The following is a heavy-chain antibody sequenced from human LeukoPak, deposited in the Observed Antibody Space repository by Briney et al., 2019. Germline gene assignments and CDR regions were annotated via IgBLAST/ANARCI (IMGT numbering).Heavy chain of an antibody. V-gene: IGHV5-51*01. Sequence: GESLQIYCQGSGYSFTSYWIGWVRQMPGKGLGWMGIIYPGDSDTRYSPSFQGQVTISADKSISTAYLQWSSLKASDTAMYYCATLGYSYGYYYFDYWGQGTLVTVSS. CDR2: IYPGDSDT. D-gene: IGHD5-18*01. J-gene: IGHJ4*02. CDR1: GYSFTSYW. CDR3: ATLGYSYGYYYFDY.